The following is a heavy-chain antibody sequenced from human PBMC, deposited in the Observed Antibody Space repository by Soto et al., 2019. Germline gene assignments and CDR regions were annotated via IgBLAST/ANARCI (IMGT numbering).Heavy chain of an antibody. CDR2: INHSGST. CDR3: ARSLYYDFWSGYYKDGY. V-gene: IGHV4-34*01. J-gene: IGHJ4*02. D-gene: IGHD3-3*01. CDR1: GESSSGYY. Sequence: TLETLSLTCAVGGESSSGYYSSWFRQPPGKGLEWIGEINHSGSTNYNPSLKSRVTISVDTSKNQFSLKLSSVTAADTAVYYCARSLYYDFWSGYYKDGYWGQGTLVTVSS.